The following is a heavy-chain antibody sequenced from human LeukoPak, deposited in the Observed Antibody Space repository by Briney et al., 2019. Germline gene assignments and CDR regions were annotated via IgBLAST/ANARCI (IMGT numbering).Heavy chain of an antibody. V-gene: IGHV4-30-2*01. CDR2: IFHSGST. Sequence: SETLSLTCTVSGGSISSGGYCWSWIRQPPGKGLEWIGDIFHSGSTYYNPSPKSRVTISVDRSKNQFSLKLSSVTAADTAVYYCARVEYYDSSGYYGYFQHWGQGTLVTVSS. CDR1: GGSISSGGYC. J-gene: IGHJ1*01. D-gene: IGHD3-22*01. CDR3: ARVEYYDSSGYYGYFQH.